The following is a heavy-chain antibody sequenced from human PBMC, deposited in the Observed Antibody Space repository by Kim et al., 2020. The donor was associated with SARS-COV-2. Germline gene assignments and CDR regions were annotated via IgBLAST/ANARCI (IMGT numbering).Heavy chain of an antibody. V-gene: IGHV3-23*01. CDR3: ATNERPYFFDY. Sequence: TFYADSVKGRLTISRDNSKTTLCLQLNGLRVEDTAVYYCATNERPYFFDYWGQGALVTVSS. J-gene: IGHJ4*02. CDR2: T.